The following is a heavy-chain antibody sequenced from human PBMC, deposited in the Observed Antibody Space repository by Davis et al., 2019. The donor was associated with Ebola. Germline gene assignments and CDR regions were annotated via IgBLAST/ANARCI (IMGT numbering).Heavy chain of an antibody. CDR2: IIPMLGIA. CDR3: ARDYGDYEATSYYYGMDV. J-gene: IGHJ6*02. Sequence: SVKVSCKASGGTFSSYGISWVRQAPGQGLEWMGRIIPMLGIANYAQKFQGRVTITADKSTSTAYMELSSLRSEDTAVYYCARDYGDYEATSYYYGMDVWGQGTTVTVSS. D-gene: IGHD4-17*01. CDR1: GGTFSSYG. V-gene: IGHV1-69*04.